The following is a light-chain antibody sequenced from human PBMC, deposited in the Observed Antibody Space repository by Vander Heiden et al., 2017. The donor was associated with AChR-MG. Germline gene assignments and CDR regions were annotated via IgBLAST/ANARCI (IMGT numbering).Light chain of an antibody. J-gene: IGLJ2*01. CDR2: GNS. CDR3: QSYDSSLSGPVV. Sequence: QSVLTQPPSVSGAPRQRVTISCTGSSSNIGAGYDVHWYQQLPGTAPKLLIYGNSNRPSGVPDRFSGSKSGTSASLAITGLQAEDEADYYCQSYDSSLSGPVVFGGGTKL. CDR1: SSNIGAGYD. V-gene: IGLV1-40*01.